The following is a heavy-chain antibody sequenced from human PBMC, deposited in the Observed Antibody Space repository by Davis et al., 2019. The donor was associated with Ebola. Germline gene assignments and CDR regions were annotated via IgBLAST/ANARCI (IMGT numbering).Heavy chain of an antibody. CDR3: ARDSGSGRYGVDV. D-gene: IGHD3-10*01. V-gene: IGHV3-72*01. Sequence: GESLKISCAASGFTFSDHYMDWVRQAPGKGLEWVGRSRNKAKSYTTDYAASVKGRFTISRDGSKNSVYLQMNSLKTEDTAIYYCARDSGSGRYGVDVWGQGTTVTVSS. CDR1: GFTFSDHY. CDR2: SRNKAKSYTT. J-gene: IGHJ6*02.